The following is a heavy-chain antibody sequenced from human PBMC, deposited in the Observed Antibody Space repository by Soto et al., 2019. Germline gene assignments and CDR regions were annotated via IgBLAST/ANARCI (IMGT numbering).Heavy chain of an antibody. CDR1: GGSFSGYY. V-gene: IGHV4-34*01. D-gene: IGHD1-1*01. J-gene: IGHJ4*02. Sequence: PSETLSLTCAVYGGSFSGYYWSWIRQPPGKGPEWIGEINHSGSTNYNPSLKSRVTISVDTSKNQFSLKLSSVTAADTAVYYCARSALGLATLKLPDFWGQGTLVTVSS. CDR3: ARSALGLATLKLPDF. CDR2: INHSGST.